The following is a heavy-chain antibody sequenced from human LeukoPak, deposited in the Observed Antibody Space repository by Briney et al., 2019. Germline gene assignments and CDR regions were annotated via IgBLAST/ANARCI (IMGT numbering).Heavy chain of an antibody. Sequence: GGSLRLSCAASGFTFSNYAMGWVRQAPGKGLEWVSSISGSDTSTYYADSVKGRFTISRDDSKNTLSLQMNSLRAEDSAVCYCAKFYCTGGRCRNFDYWGQGTLVTVSS. CDR1: GFTFSNYA. J-gene: IGHJ4*02. CDR3: AKFYCTGGRCRNFDY. D-gene: IGHD2-15*01. CDR2: ISGSDTST. V-gene: IGHV3-23*01.